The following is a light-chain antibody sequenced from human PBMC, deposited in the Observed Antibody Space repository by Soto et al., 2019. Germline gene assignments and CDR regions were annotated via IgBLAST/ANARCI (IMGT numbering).Light chain of an antibody. CDR1: QSVFYNANNKNY. J-gene: IGKJ4*01. Sequence: DIVMTQSPDSLTVSLGERATINCKSRQSVFYNANNKNYLAWYQQKPGQPPRLLIYWASTRESGVPDRFSGSGSGTDFTLTISSLQAEDVAIYYCHQYYTAPQAFGGGTKGEIK. CDR3: HQYYTAPQA. V-gene: IGKV4-1*01. CDR2: WAS.